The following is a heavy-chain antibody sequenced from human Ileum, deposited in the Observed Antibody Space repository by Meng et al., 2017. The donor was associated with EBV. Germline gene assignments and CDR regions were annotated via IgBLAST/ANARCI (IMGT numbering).Heavy chain of an antibody. J-gene: IGHJ4*02. CDR3: ASRPENDVGPFDY. D-gene: IGHD1-14*01. V-gene: IGHV1-3*04. CDR1: GYTFTSYP. Sequence: QVHLVQSGAEVKKPGASGKVSCKASGYTFTSYPMHWVRQAPGQRLQWMGWVNTGNGKTEYSQNFQGRVTITRDTSANTAYMELSSLRSEDTAVYYCASRPENDVGPFDYWGQGTLVTVSS. CDR2: VNTGNGKT.